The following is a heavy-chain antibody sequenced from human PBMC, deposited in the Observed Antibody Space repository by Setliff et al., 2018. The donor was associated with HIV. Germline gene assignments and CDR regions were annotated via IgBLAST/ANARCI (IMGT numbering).Heavy chain of an antibody. J-gene: IGHJ4*02. CDR2: VYYTGKT. CDR3: AKELDTTGWYVTTQFDY. Sequence: PSETLSLTCSVSGGSLISGGYYWSWIRQHPGKGLEWIGYVYYTGKTYYKPSIESQISMFVDTSKNQFFLKLTSVTAADTAVYYCAKELDTTGWYVTTQFDYWGQGTLVTVSS. CDR1: GGSLISGGYY. D-gene: IGHD6-19*01. V-gene: IGHV4-31*01.